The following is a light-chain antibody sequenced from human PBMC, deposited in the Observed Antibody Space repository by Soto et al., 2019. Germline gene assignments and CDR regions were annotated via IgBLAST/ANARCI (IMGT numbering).Light chain of an antibody. V-gene: IGLV1-51*01. Sequence: QSVLTQSPSVSAAPGQKVTISCSGSSSNMGNNYVAWYKHLPGTAPKLLFYDNNKRPSGILDRYSGSKSGTSGTLDITGPQTGDEADYYCATWDGSLPGEVFGGGTKLTVL. CDR3: ATWDGSLPGEV. CDR1: SSNMGNNY. CDR2: DNN. J-gene: IGLJ3*02.